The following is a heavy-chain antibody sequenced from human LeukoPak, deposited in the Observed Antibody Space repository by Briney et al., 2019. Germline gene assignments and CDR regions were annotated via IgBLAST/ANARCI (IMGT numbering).Heavy chain of an antibody. J-gene: IGHJ6*04. CDR1: GGSISSYY. CDR3: ARTVVAYPMNV. Sequence: SETLSLTCTVSGGSISSYYWSWIRQPPGKGLEWIGYIYYSGSTNYNPSLKSRVTISVDTSKNQFSLKLSSVTAADTAVYYCARTVVAYPMNVWGKGTTVTVSS. CDR2: IYYSGST. D-gene: IGHD2-15*01. V-gene: IGHV4-59*01.